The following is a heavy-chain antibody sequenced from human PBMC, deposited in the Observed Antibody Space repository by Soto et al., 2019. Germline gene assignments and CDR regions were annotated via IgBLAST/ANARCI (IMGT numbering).Heavy chain of an antibody. CDR2: IYPGDSDT. CDR3: ARLVAAASTGGYYYGMDV. J-gene: IGHJ6*02. V-gene: IGHV5-51*01. CDR1: GYSFTSYW. D-gene: IGHD6-13*01. Sequence: EESLKISCKGSGYSFTSYWIGWVRQMPGKGLEWMGIIYPGDSDTRYSPSFQGQVTISADKSISTAYLQWSSLKASDTAMYYCARLVAAASTGGYYYGMDVWGQGTTVTVSS.